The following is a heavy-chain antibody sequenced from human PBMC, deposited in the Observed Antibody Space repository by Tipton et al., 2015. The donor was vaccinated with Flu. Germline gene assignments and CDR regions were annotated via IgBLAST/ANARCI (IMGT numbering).Heavy chain of an antibody. J-gene: IGHJ4*02. V-gene: IGHV4-59*01. D-gene: IGHD2-15*01. CDR2: IYYSGST. CDR3: ARGSVVVAATGGYYFDY. CDR1: GGSISSYY. Sequence: TLSLTCTVSGGSISSYYWSWIRQPPGKGLELIGYIYYSGSTNYNPSLKSRVTISVDTSKNQFSLKLSSVTAADTAVYYCARGSVVVAATGGYYFDYWGQGTLVIVSS.